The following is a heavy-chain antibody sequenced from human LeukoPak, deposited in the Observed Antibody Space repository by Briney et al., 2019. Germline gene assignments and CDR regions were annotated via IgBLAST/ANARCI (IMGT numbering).Heavy chain of an antibody. J-gene: IGHJ4*02. Sequence: PGGSLRLSCAASGFTVRNNYMSWVRQAPGKGLEWVSLIYSGGSTYYADSVKGRFTISRDNSNNTVYLQMNSLRAEDTAVYYCARVLGFSYGSDYWGQGTLVTVSS. CDR2: IYSGGST. CDR3: ARVLGFSYGSDY. V-gene: IGHV3-66*01. CDR1: GFTVRNNY. D-gene: IGHD5-18*01.